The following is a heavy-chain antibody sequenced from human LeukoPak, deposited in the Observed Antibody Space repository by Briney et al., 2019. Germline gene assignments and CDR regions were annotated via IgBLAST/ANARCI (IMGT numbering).Heavy chain of an antibody. V-gene: IGHV4-30-4*01. J-gene: IGHJ4*02. CDR2: IFYTGNT. D-gene: IGHD3-22*01. CDR3: AREYYYYESTGYQYYFDS. Sequence: SETLSLTCIVSNVSINNGDYYWSWIRQPPGKGLEWIGYIFYTGNTHYNPSLKSRVAVSIDTSKNQFSLKLTSVTAADTAVYYCAREYYYYESTGYQYYFDSWGQGTLVTVSS. CDR1: NVSINNGDYY.